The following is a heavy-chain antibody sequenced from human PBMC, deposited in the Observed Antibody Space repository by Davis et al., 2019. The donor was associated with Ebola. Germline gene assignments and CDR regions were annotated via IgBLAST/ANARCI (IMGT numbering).Heavy chain of an antibody. CDR1: GYSISSGYY. J-gene: IGHJ4*02. V-gene: IGHV4-38-2*02. D-gene: IGHD4-11*01. CDR2: IYHSGST. Sequence: PSETLSLTCAVSGYSISSGYYWGWIRQPPGKGLEWIGSIYHSGSTYYNPSLKSRVTISLDTSKNQFSLKLSSVTAADTAVYYCARDYQLQNFDYWGQGTLVTVSS. CDR3: ARDYQLQNFDY.